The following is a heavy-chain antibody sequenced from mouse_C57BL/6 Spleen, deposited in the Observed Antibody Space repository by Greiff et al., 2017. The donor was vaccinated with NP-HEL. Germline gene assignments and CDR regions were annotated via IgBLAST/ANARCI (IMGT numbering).Heavy chain of an antibody. CDR3: ALMTTVVAGAMDY. Sequence: DVKLQESGPGLVKPSQSLSLTCSVTGYSITSGYYWNWIRQFPGNKLEWMGYISYDGSNNYNPSLKNRISITRDTSKNQFFLKLNSVTTEDTATYYCALMTTVVAGAMDYWGQGTSVTVSS. CDR2: ISYDGSN. V-gene: IGHV3-6*01. CDR1: GYSITSGYY. D-gene: IGHD1-1*01. J-gene: IGHJ4*01.